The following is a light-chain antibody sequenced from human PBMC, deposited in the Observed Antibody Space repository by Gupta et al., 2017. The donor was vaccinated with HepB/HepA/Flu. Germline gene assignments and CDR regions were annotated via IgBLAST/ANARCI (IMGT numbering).Light chain of an antibody. Sequence: QSVLTQPHSASGTPGQSVTISCSGSSSNIGSNYVYWYQQLPGTAPKLLIYRNNQRPSGVPDRFSGSKSGTSASLAISGLRSEDEADYYCAAWDDSLSGRVFGGGTKLTVL. CDR3: AAWDDSLSGRV. CDR2: RNN. CDR1: SSNIGSNY. V-gene: IGLV1-47*01. J-gene: IGLJ3*02.